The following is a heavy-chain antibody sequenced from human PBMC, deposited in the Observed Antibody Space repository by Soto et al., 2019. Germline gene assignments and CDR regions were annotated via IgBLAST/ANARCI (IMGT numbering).Heavy chain of an antibody. Sequence: PGESLKISCKGSGSSFTTFWIGWVRQTPGKGLEWMGIIYPDDSDTKYSSSFQGQVTTSADKSSSTAHLQWSSLRAAATAIYYWVRVKDGLLWPNWFDPWGQGTLVTVSS. CDR3: VRVKDGLLWPNWFDP. V-gene: IGHV5-51*01. D-gene: IGHD1-26*01. CDR2: IYPDDSDT. CDR1: GSSFTTFW. J-gene: IGHJ5*02.